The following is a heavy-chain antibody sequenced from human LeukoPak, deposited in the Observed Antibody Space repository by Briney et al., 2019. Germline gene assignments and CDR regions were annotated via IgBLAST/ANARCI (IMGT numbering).Heavy chain of an antibody. V-gene: IGHV3-48*03. D-gene: IGHD2-15*01. Sequence: PGGSLRLSCAASGFTFSSYEMNWVRQAPGKGLEWGSYISSSGSTIYYADSVKGRFTISRDNSKNTLYLQMNSLRAEDTAVYYCAKVPPVVVVAATPRGYWGQGTLVTVSS. CDR1: GFTFSSYE. CDR2: ISSSGSTI. J-gene: IGHJ4*02. CDR3: AKVPPVVVVAATPRGY.